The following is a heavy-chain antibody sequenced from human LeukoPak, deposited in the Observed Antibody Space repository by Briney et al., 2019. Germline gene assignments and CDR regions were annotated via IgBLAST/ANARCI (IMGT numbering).Heavy chain of an antibody. CDR1: GASIRSFH. CDR2: VYDRGSI. CDR3: TRHGPRRCSGGSCSKGYFDY. Sequence: SETLSLTCTVSGASIRSFHWSWMRAPPGKGLEWMGYVYDRGSIKYNPSLRSRVTISVDTSKNQFSLNLSSVTAADTAVYYCTRHGPRRCSGGSCSKGYFDYWGQGTLVTVSS. D-gene: IGHD2-15*01. J-gene: IGHJ4*02. V-gene: IGHV4-59*08.